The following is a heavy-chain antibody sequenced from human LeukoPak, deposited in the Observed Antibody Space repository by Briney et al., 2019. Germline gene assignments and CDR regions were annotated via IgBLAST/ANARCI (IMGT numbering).Heavy chain of an antibody. J-gene: IGHJ5*01. CDR1: GFXFRSYE. Sequence: GGSLRLSCGASGFXFRSYEINWVRQAPGKGLEWVSQISGSGSTIHYAESVKGRFTISRDNAKNSLYLEMHSLRAEDTAVYYCARDLPWFDSWGQGTLVTVSS. CDR3: ARDLPWFDS. CDR2: ISGSGSTI. V-gene: IGHV3-48*03.